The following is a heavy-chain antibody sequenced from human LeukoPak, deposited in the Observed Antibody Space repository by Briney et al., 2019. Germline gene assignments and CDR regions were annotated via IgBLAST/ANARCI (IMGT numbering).Heavy chain of an antibody. CDR2: ISGSGGST. V-gene: IGHV3-23*01. CDR1: GFTFSSYA. D-gene: IGHD6-19*01. Sequence: GGSLRLSCAASGFTFSSYAMSWVRQAPGKGLEWVSAISGSGGSTYYADSVKGRFTISRDNSKNTLYLQMNSLRAEDTAVYYCAKDQSVLAVAEYDIDYWGQGTLVTVSS. CDR3: AKDQSVLAVAEYDIDY. J-gene: IGHJ4*02.